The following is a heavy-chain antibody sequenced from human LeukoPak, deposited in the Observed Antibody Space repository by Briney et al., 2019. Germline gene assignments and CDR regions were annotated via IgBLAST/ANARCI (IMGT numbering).Heavy chain of an antibody. J-gene: IGHJ4*02. CDR2: IYPGDSDI. Sequence: GESLKISCKGSGYSFTSYWIGWVRQMPGKGLEWMGIIYPGDSDIRYSPSFQGQVTISADKSISTAYLQWSSLKASDTAMYYCARQSGYSYVVQEYYFDYWGQGTLVTVSS. V-gene: IGHV5-51*01. CDR1: GYSFTSYW. CDR3: ARQSGYSYVVQEYYFDY. D-gene: IGHD5-18*01.